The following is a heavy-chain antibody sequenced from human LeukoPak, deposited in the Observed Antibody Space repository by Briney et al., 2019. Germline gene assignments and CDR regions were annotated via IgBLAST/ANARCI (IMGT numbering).Heavy chain of an antibody. Sequence: SETLSLTCTVPGGSISSYYWSWSRQTPRERPEWIGYIYYSGSTYYNPSLKSRVTIAVETSKNQFSLKLSTVTAADTAVYYCARHLLGYCSGGNCYYFDFWGQGNLVTVSS. J-gene: IGHJ4*02. CDR1: GGSISSYY. CDR2: IYYSGST. V-gene: IGHV4-59*08. D-gene: IGHD2-15*01. CDR3: ARHLLGYCSGGNCYYFDF.